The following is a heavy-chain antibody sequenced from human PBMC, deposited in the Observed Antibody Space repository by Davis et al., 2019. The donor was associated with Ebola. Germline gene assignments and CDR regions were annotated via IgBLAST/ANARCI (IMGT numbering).Heavy chain of an antibody. CDR1: GFTFNTYC. Sequence: GGSLRLSCAASGFTFNTYCLTWVRQGPGKGLEWVANIIHDGSEKYYVDSVKGRFTISRDNDKDSLYLEMNSLRVDDTAVYYCARVRYGDYGFAMDVWGKGTTVTVSS. V-gene: IGHV3-7*01. CDR2: IIHDGSEK. J-gene: IGHJ6*04. CDR3: ARVRYGDYGFAMDV. D-gene: IGHD4-17*01.